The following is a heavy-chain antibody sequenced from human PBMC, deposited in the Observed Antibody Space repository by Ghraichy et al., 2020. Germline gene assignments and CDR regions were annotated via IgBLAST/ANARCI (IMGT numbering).Heavy chain of an antibody. J-gene: IGHJ3*02. CDR2: ISSSSSTI. D-gene: IGHD3-3*01. Sequence: GESLRLSCAASGFTFSSYSMNWVRQAPGKGLEWVSYISSSSSTIYYADSVKGRFTISRDNAKNSLYLQMNSLRDEDTAVYYCASLLEWLSRDAFDIWGQGTMVTVSS. CDR1: GFTFSSYS. V-gene: IGHV3-48*02. CDR3: ASLLEWLSRDAFDI.